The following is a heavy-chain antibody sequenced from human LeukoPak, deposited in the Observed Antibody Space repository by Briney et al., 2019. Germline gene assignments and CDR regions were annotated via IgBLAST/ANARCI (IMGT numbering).Heavy chain of an antibody. CDR1: GYTFTDYY. Sequence: GASVKVSCKASGYTFTDYYMHWVRQAPGQGLEWLGWINPNNGGTNYAQKFQGRVTMTRDTSISTAYMELSRLRSDDTAVYYCARDATRGIAAAEPFDPWGQGTLVTVSS. CDR3: ARDATRGIAAAEPFDP. D-gene: IGHD6-13*01. V-gene: IGHV1-2*02. J-gene: IGHJ5*02. CDR2: INPNNGGT.